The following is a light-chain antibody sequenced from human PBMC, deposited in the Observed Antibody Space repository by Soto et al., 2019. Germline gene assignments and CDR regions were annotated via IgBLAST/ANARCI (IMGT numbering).Light chain of an antibody. J-gene: IGKJ3*01. CDR2: DAP. CDR3: LLSDT. CDR1: QIVRSNS. V-gene: IGKV3-20*01. Sequence: EIMLTHSPGTLSLTPGERATLSCRASQIVRSNSLAWYQQKPGQPPRLLIYDAPSRPPGIPDRFSGSGSGTDFTLTISRLETEDFAVYSCLLSDTFGPGAKVDIK.